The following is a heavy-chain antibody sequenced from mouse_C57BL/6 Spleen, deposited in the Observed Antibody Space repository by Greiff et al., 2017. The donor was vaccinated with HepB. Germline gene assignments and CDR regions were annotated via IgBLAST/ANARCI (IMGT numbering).Heavy chain of an antibody. Sequence: VQLQQPGAELVKPGASVKVSCKASGYTFTSYWMHWVKQRPGQGLEWIGRIHPSDSDTNYNQKFKGKATLTVAKSSSTAYMQLSSLTSEDSAVYYCAQARIYYYGSSYGYYAMDYWGQGTSVTVSS. V-gene: IGHV1-74*01. CDR2: IHPSDSDT. CDR3: AQARIYYYGSSYGYYAMDY. J-gene: IGHJ4*01. CDR1: GYTFTSYW. D-gene: IGHD1-1*01.